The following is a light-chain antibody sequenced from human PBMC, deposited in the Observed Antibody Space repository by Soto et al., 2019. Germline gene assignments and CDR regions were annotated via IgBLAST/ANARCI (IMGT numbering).Light chain of an antibody. CDR2: DAS. V-gene: IGKV1-5*01. J-gene: IGKJ4*01. Sequence: DIQMTQSPSSLSASVGDRVTIACRASQSVNTWLAWYQKKPGTPHKLLIYDASSLHSGVPSRFSGSGSGTEFTLTISCLQSEDFATYYCQQYYSYPLLTFGGGTKVDIK. CDR1: QSVNTW. CDR3: QQYYSYPLLT.